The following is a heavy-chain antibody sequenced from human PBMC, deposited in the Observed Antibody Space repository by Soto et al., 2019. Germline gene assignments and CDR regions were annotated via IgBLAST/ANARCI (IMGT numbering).Heavy chain of an antibody. D-gene: IGHD2-15*01. V-gene: IGHV3-30-3*01. CDR2: ISYDGSNK. Sequence: QVQLVESGGGVVQPGRSLRLSCAASGFTFSSYAMHWVRQAPAKGLEWVAVISYDGSNKYYADSVKGRFTISRDNSKNTLYLQMNSLRAEDTAVYYCARAGCDGGSCYTLVGLRYGMDVWGQGTKVTVAS. CDR1: GFTFSSYA. CDR3: ARAGCDGGSCYTLVGLRYGMDV. J-gene: IGHJ6*01.